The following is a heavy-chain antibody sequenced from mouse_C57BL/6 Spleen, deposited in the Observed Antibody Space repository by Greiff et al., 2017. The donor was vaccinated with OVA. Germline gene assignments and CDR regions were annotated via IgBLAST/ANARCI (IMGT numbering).Heavy chain of an antibody. Sequence: EVKLQQSGPELVKPGASVKMSCKASGYTFTDYNMHWVKQSHGKSLEWIGYINPNNGGTSYNQKFKGKATLTVNKSSSTAYMERRSLTSEDSAVYYGAGEGDDGYYPAWFAYWGQGTLVTVSA. D-gene: IGHD2-3*01. V-gene: IGHV1-22*01. CDR1: GYTFTDYN. CDR2: INPNNGGT. CDR3: AGEGDDGYYPAWFAY. J-gene: IGHJ3*01.